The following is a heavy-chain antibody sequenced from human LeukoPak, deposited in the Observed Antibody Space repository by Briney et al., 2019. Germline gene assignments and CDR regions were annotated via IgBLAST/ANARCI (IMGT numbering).Heavy chain of an antibody. CDR1: GFPFSSYA. V-gene: IGHV3-23*01. D-gene: IGHD3-22*01. J-gene: IGHJ4*02. CDR3: AKGVQTKTYYYDRSGYYHFDY. CDR2: ISGTGGAT. Sequence: GGSLRLSCVASGFPFSSYAMSWVRQAPGKGLEWVSAISGTGGATFYGDSVKGRFSISRDNSKNMVSLQASSQRAEDTAVYYCAKGVQTKTYYYDRSGYYHFDYWGQGTLVTVSS.